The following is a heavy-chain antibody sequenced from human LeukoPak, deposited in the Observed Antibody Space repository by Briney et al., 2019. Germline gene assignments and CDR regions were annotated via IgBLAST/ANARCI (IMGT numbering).Heavy chain of an antibody. Sequence: SETLSLTCTVSGGSVSSGSYYWSWIRQPPGKGLEWIGYIYYSGSTFYNPSLKSRVTISVDTSKNQFSLKLSSVTAADTAVYYCVRVWTGDFYHGMDVWGQGTTVTVSS. J-gene: IGHJ6*02. V-gene: IGHV4-30-4*08. D-gene: IGHD1-14*01. CDR1: GGSVSSGSYY. CDR2: IYYSGST. CDR3: VRVWTGDFYHGMDV.